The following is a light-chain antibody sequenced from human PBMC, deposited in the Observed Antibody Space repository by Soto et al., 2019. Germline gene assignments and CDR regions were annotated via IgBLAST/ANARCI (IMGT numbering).Light chain of an antibody. V-gene: IGKV3-15*01. CDR2: GAS. J-gene: IGKJ4*01. CDR1: QSVSSN. Sequence: EIVMTQSPATLSVSPGERATLSCRASQSVSSNLAWHQQKPGQAPRLLIYGASTRATGIPARFSGSGSGTEFTLTISSLQSEDFAVYYCQQYNNWPPRITFGGGTKVEIK. CDR3: QQYNNWPPRIT.